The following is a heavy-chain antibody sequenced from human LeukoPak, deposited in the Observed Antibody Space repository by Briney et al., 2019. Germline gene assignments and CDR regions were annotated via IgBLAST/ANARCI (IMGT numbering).Heavy chain of an antibody. D-gene: IGHD4-23*01. V-gene: IGHV4-4*07. Sequence: SETLSLTCTVSGGSINSYYWSWIRQPAGKGLAWIGLIYSSGRTNYNPSLKSRVSMSVDTSKNQFCLKLTSVTAADTAVYYCARGGKATVVTMWGEGILVTVSS. CDR2: IYSSGRT. J-gene: IGHJ4*02. CDR1: GGSINSYY. CDR3: ARGGKATVVTM.